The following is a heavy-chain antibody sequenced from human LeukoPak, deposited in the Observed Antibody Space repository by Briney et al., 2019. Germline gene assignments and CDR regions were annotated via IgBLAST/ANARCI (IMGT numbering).Heavy chain of an antibody. D-gene: IGHD5-18*01. Sequence: GGSLRLSCAASGFTFSSYWMHWVRQAPGKGLVWVSHIKTDGSSTNYAESVKGRFTISRDNAKNTVYLQMNSLRAEDTAVYYCANGYNYGLDYWGQGTLVTVSS. CDR1: GFTFSSYW. CDR2: IKTDGSST. V-gene: IGHV3-74*01. CDR3: ANGYNYGLDY. J-gene: IGHJ4*02.